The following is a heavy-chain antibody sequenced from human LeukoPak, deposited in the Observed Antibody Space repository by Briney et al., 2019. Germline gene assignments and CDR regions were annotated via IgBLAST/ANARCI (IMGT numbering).Heavy chain of an antibody. J-gene: IGHJ4*02. D-gene: IGHD3-22*01. CDR2: INPNSGGT. CDR3: ARDRRYYDSSGYENY. Sequence: GGSVKVSCKAPGYTFTGYYMHWVRQAPGQGLEWMGWINPNSGGTNYAQKFQGRVTMTRDTSISTAYMELSRLRSDDTAVYYCARDRRYYDSSGYENYWGQGTLVTVSS. V-gene: IGHV1-2*02. CDR1: GYTFTGYY.